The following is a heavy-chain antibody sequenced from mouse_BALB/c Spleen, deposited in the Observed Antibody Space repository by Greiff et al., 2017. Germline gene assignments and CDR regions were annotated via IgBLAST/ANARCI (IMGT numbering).Heavy chain of an antibody. D-gene: IGHD2-4*01. J-gene: IGHJ1*01. Sequence: VQLQQPGAELVKPGASVKLSCKASGYTFTSYWMHWVKQRPGQGLEWIGEFNPSNGRTNYNEKFKSKATLTVDKSSSTAYMQLSSLTSEDSAVYYCARDYDYDRYFDVWGAGTTVTVSS. V-gene: IGHV1S81*02. CDR2: FNPSNGRT. CDR3: ARDYDYDRYFDV. CDR1: GYTFTSYW.